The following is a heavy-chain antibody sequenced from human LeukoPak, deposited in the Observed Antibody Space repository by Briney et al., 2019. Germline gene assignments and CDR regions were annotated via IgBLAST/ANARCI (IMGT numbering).Heavy chain of an antibody. CDR1: GFTVSSNY. D-gene: IGHD3-9*01. Sequence: GGSLRLSCAASGFTVSSNYMSWVRQAPGKGLEWVSVIYSGGSTYYADSVKGRFTISRHNPKNTLYLQMNSLRAEDTAVYYCARDQGDDILTGYYYGMDVWGQGTTVTVSS. J-gene: IGHJ6*02. V-gene: IGHV3-53*04. CDR2: IYSGGST. CDR3: ARDQGDDILTGYYYGMDV.